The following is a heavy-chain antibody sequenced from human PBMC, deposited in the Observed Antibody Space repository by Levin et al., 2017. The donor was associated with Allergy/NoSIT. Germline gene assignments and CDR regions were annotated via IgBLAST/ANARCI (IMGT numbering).Heavy chain of an antibody. CDR3: ARDPQWLVERGFDY. J-gene: IGHJ4*02. V-gene: IGHV1-3*01. Sequence: VASVKVSCKASGYTFTSYAMHWVRQAPGQRLEWMGWINAGNGNTKYSHPFQGRVTITRDTSASTAYMELSSLRSEDTAVYYCARDPQWLVERGFDYWGQGTLFTVSS. CDR2: INAGNGNT. CDR1: GYTFTSYA. D-gene: IGHD6-19*01.